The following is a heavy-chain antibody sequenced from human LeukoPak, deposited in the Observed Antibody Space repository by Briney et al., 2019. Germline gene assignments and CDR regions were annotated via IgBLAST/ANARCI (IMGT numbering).Heavy chain of an antibody. CDR3: ARGPGSGSYSKGYFDY. V-gene: IGHV3-66*01. CDR2: MYADGST. CDR1: GLTVGINY. D-gene: IGHD3-10*01. J-gene: IGHJ4*02. Sequence: GGSLRLSCAASGLTVGINYMSWVRQAPGKGLEWVSFMYADGSTDYADSVKGRFTISRDSSKSTLYLQMNSLRAEDTAVYYCARGPGSGSYSKGYFDYWGQGILVTVSS.